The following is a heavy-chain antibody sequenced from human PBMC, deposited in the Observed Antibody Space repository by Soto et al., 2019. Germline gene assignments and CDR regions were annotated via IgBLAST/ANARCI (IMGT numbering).Heavy chain of an antibody. J-gene: IGHJ4*02. CDR3: ATSYGSGYRAFDY. CDR2: INPILSMS. V-gene: IGHV1-69*02. CDR1: GDTFAFYS. Sequence: QVQLVQSGAEVKRPGSSVKVSCKASGDTFAFYSINWVRQAHGLGLEWMGRINPILSMSNYAQRFQGRVTVTADKSTSTAYMVLNSLRSEDTAMYYCATSYGSGYRAFDYWGQGALVTVSS. D-gene: IGHD3-10*01.